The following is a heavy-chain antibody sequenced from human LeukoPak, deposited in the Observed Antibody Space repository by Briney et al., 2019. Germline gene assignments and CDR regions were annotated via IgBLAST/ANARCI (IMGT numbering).Heavy chain of an antibody. CDR1: GGTFSSYA. V-gene: IGHV1-69*05. CDR2: IIPIFGTA. J-gene: IGHJ4*02. CDR3: ARDPSEDYGGFDY. Sequence: SVKVSCKASGGTFSSYAISWVRQAPGQGLEWMGGIIPIFGTANYAQKFQGRVTITTDESTSTAYMELSSLRAEDTAVYYCARDPSEDYGGFDYWGQGTLVTVSS. D-gene: IGHD4-23*01.